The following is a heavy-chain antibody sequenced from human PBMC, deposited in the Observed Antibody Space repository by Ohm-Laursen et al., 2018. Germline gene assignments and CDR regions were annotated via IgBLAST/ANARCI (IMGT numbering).Heavy chain of an antibody. J-gene: IGHJ4*02. CDR1: GFTFSSYA. CDR3: ANGPPDYDFWSGYLNY. V-gene: IGHV3-23*01. Sequence: SLRLSCSASGFTFSSYAMSWVRQAPGKGLEWVSTISGSGGSTYSADSVKGRFTISRDNSKSTLYLQMNSLRAEDTAVYYCANGPPDYDFWSGYLNYWGQGTLVTVSS. D-gene: IGHD3-3*01. CDR2: ISGSGGST.